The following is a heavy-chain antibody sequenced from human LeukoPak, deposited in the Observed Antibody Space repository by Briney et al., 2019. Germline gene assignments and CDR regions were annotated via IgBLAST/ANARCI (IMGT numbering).Heavy chain of an antibody. J-gene: IGHJ4*02. V-gene: IGHV3-23*01. CDR2: ISGSGGST. D-gene: IGHD2-15*01. CDR3: AKVREQAVVAASTFDY. Sequence: GGSLRLSCAASGFTFSSYAMSWVRQAPGKGLEWVSAISGSGGSTYYADSVKGRFTSSRDNSKNTLYLQMNSLRAEDTAVYYCAKVREQAVVAASTFDYWGQGTLVTVSS. CDR1: GFTFSSYA.